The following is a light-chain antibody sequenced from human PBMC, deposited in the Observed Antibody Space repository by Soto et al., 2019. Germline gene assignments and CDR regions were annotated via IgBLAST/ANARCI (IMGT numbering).Light chain of an antibody. CDR3: QQLRT. J-gene: IGKJ1*01. V-gene: IGKV3-20*01. CDR2: GAS. Sequence: EIVLTQSPGTLSLSPGERATLSCRASQSVSSSYLAWYQQKPGPAPRLLIYGASSRATGIPDRFSGSGSGTDFTLTISRLEPEDFAVYYWQQLRTFGQGTKVEIK. CDR1: QSVSSSY.